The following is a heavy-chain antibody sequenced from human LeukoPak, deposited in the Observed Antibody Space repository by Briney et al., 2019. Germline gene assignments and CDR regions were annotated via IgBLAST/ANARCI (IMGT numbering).Heavy chain of an antibody. CDR3: ARDRSGYSYGPRVYYYGMDV. J-gene: IGHJ6*02. D-gene: IGHD5-18*01. V-gene: IGHV1-3*01. CDR1: GYTFTSYA. CDR2: INAGNGNT. Sequence: GASVKVSCKASGYTFTSYAMHWVRQAPGQRLEWMGWINAGNGNTKYSQKLQGRVTMTTDTSTSTAYMELRSLRSDDTAVYYCARDRSGYSYGPRVYYYGMDVWGQGTTVTDSS.